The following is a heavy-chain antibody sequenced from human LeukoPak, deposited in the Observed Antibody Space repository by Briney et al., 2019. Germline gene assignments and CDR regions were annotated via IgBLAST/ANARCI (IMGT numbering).Heavy chain of an antibody. D-gene: IGHD6-13*01. CDR2: INLDGSER. J-gene: IGHJ4*02. CDR3: GRVIAGAIDY. Sequence: PGGSLRLSCAASGFTFSGHSMTWVRQAPGKGLEWVANINLDGSERFYVAFVKGRFTISRDNADNSMYRQMNSLRAEDTAVYYCGRVIAGAIDYWGQGTLVTVSS. CDR1: GFTFSGHS. V-gene: IGHV3-7*01.